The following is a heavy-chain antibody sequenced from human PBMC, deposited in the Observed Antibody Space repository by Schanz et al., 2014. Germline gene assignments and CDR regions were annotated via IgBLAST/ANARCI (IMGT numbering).Heavy chain of an antibody. Sequence: EVQLLESGGGLVQPGGSLRLSCAASGFSFGTYAMSWVRQAPGKGLLWVSSISGTGGDDTYYADSVKGRFTISRDNSKTSLYLQMNSLRAEDTAVYYCARIGGSVFDYWAQGTLVTVSS. CDR3: ARIGGSVFDY. CDR2: ISGTGGDDT. V-gene: IGHV3-23*01. D-gene: IGHD3-10*01. CDR1: GFSFGTYA. J-gene: IGHJ4*02.